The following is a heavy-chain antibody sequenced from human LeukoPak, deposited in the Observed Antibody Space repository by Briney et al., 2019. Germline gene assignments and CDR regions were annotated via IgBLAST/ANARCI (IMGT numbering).Heavy chain of an antibody. CDR2: IKEDESDK. Sequence: PGGSLRLSCTASGFTFNTHWMGWVRQAPGKGLEWVADIKEDESDKYSVDSVKGRFTISRDNTKNSLYLHMDSLRAEDTAVYYCARDTYRFFDLWGRGTLVTVSS. V-gene: IGHV3-7*01. CDR3: ARDTYRFFDL. J-gene: IGHJ2*01. CDR1: GFTFNTHW.